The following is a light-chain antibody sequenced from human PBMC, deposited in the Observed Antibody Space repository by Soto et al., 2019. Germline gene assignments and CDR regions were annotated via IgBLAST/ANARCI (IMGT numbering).Light chain of an antibody. V-gene: IGKV1-27*01. J-gene: IGKJ1*01. CDR1: QGISNS. CDR2: GAS. Sequence: DTQMTQSPSSLSASVGDRVTITCRASQGISNSLAWYQQKPGKVPELLIYGASTLQPGVPSRFSGSGSGTDFALTISSLQPEDVATYYWQNYNSAPRTFGQGTKVELK. CDR3: QNYNSAPRT.